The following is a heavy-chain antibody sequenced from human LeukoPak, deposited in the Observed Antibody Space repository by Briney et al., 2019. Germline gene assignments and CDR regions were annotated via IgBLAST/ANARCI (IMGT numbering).Heavy chain of an antibody. D-gene: IGHD1-26*01. CDR2: ISGSGGST. CDR1: GFTFSSYA. J-gene: IGHJ4*02. Sequence: PGGSLRLSCAASGFTFSSYAMSWVRQVPGKGLEWVSGISGSGGSTYYADSVKGRFTISRDNSKNTLYLQMNSLRAEDTAVYYCVKSRYSGSYYVDYWGQGTLVTVSS. CDR3: VKSRYSGSYYVDY. V-gene: IGHV3-23*01.